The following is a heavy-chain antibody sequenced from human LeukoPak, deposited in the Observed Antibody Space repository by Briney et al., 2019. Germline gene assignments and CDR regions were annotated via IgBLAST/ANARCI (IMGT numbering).Heavy chain of an antibody. CDR3: ARAGWFGELMGDY. D-gene: IGHD3-10*01. CDR2: ISGSGGSA. V-gene: IGHV3-23*01. J-gene: IGHJ4*02. Sequence: GGSLRLSCAASGFTFSSYAMSWVRQAPGKGLEWVSAISGSGGSAYYADSVKGRFTISRDNSKNTLYLQMNSLRAEDTAVYYCARAGWFGELMGDYWGQGTLVTVSS. CDR1: GFTFSSYA.